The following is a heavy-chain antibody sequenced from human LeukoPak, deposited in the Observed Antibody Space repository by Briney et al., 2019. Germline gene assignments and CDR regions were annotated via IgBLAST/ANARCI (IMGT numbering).Heavy chain of an antibody. CDR1: GGSISSSSYY. J-gene: IGHJ5*02. CDR2: IYYSGST. V-gene: IGHV4-39*01. Sequence: PSETLSLTCTVSGGSISSSSYYWGWIRQPPGKGLEWIGSIYYSGSTYYNPSLKSRVTISVDTSKNQFSLKLSSVTAADTAVYYCARIDYGWFDPWGQGTLVIVSS. D-gene: IGHD4-17*01. CDR3: ARIDYGWFDP.